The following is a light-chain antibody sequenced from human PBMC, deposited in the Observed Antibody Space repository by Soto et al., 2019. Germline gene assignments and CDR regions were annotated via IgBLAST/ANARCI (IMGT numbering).Light chain of an antibody. CDR2: DAS. V-gene: IGKV1-33*01. J-gene: IGKJ2*01. CDR1: QDINNN. CDR3: QQFDNLPMYT. Sequence: DIQMTQSPSSLSTSVGDRVTITCQARQDINNNLNWYQQKPGKAPRLLIYDASTLKTGVPSRFSGSGFGTHFTFTICSLQPEDIATYFCQQFDNLPMYTFGQGTKLEIK.